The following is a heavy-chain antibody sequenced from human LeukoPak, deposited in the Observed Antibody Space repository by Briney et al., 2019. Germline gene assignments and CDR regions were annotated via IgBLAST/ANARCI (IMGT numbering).Heavy chain of an antibody. CDR1: GGSISSSSYY. CDR2: IYYSGST. J-gene: IGHJ4*02. CDR3: ARDAPRDPFDY. Sequence: SETLSLTCTVSGGSISSSSYYWGWIRQPPGKGLEWIGSIYYSGSTYYNPSLKSRVTISVDTSKNQFSLKLSSVTAADTAVYYCARDAPRDPFDYWGQGTLVTVCS. V-gene: IGHV4-39*07.